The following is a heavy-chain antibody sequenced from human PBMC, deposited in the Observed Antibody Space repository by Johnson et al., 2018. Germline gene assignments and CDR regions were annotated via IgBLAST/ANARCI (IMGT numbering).Heavy chain of an antibody. CDR2: ILPIFATA. V-gene: IGHV1-69*01. CDR3: ARDGAGSGWYPFDS. CDR1: GGTFNSDA. Sequence: QVQLVESGAEVKKPGSSVKVSCKASGGTFNSDAISWVRQAPGQGLEWMGGILPIFATANYAPKFQGRVTITADESTSTVYMELSSLRSEYTAVYFWARDGAGSGWYPFDSWGQGALVTVSS. D-gene: IGHD6-19*01. J-gene: IGHJ4*02.